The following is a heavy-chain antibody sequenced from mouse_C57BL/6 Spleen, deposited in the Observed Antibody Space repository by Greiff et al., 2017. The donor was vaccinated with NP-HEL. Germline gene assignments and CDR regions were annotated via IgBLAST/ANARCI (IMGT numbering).Heavy chain of an antibody. CDR3: ARSYSNYEGDY. J-gene: IGHJ2*01. CDR1: GYTFTSYW. V-gene: IGHV1-55*01. Sequence: QVQLQQSGAELVKPGASVKMSCKASGYTFTSYWITWVKQRPGQGLEWIGDIYPGSGSTNYNEKFKSKATLTVDTSSSTAYMQLSSLTSEDAAVYYCARSYSNYEGDYWGQGTTLTVSS. CDR2: IYPGSGST. D-gene: IGHD2-5*01.